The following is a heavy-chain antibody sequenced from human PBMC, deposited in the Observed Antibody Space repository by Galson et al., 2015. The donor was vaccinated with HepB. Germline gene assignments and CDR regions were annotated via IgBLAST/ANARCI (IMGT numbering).Heavy chain of an antibody. CDR3: ARGNGYWNAYWNSFRDPLDY. CDR1: GFTFSSFS. CDR2: INKRGSDK. Sequence: SLRLSCAASGFTFSSFSMTWVRQAPAKGLEWVANINKRGSDKYYVDSVKGRFTISRDNAKSSLYLQMKTLTADDTAIYYCARGNGYWNAYWNSFRDPLDYWGQGTLVTVSS. D-gene: IGHD1-1*01. J-gene: IGHJ4*02. V-gene: IGHV3-7*03.